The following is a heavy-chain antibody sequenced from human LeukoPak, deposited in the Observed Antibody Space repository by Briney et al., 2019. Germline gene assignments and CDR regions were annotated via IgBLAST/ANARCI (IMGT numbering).Heavy chain of an antibody. CDR3: ARGAPYSGSYLDY. J-gene: IGHJ4*02. D-gene: IGHD1-26*01. CDR1: GYTFTSYD. V-gene: IGHV1-8*01. Sequence: GAPVKVSCKASGYTFTSYDINWVRQATGQGLEWMGWMNPNSGNTGYAQKFQGRVTMTRNTSISTAYMELSSLRSEDTAVYYCARGAPYSGSYLDYWGQGTLVTVSS. CDR2: MNPNSGNT.